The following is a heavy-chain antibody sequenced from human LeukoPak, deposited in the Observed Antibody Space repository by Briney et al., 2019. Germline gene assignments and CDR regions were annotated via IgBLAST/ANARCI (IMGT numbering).Heavy chain of an antibody. D-gene: IGHD3-22*01. J-gene: IGHJ4*02. CDR2: IYSGGST. CDR1: GFTFRKYW. Sequence: GGSLRLSCTASGFTFRKYWLHWVRQAPGKGLEWVSVIYSGGSTYYADSVKGRFTISRDNSKNTLYLQMNSLRAEDTAVYYCARVVPLRDDSSGYYYFDYWGQGTLVTVSS. CDR3: ARVVPLRDDSSGYYYFDY. V-gene: IGHV3-66*01.